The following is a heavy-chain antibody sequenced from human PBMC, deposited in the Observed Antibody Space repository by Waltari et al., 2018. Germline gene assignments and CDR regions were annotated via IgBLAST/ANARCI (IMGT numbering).Heavy chain of an antibody. V-gene: IGHV4-4*07. CDR1: GGSISSYY. D-gene: IGHD2-15*01. J-gene: IGHJ5*02. CDR3: ARERCSGGSCYSSWFDP. Sequence: QVQLQESGPGLVKPSETLSLTCTVSGGSISSYYWSWIRQPAGKGLEWIGRIYTSGSTNYTPSLKSRVTMSVDTSKNQFSLKLSSVTAADTAVYYCARERCSGGSCYSSWFDPWGQGTLVTVSS. CDR2: IYTSGST.